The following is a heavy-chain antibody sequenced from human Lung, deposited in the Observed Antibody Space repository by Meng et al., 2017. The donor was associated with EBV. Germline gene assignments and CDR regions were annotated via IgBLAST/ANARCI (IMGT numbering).Heavy chain of an antibody. Sequence: QLEESVPGPVKPSQPLSPTCGVCGGSISSGCYSWRWIRQSAGKGLGWIGYIYHSGSTNYIPSLKRRVTISVDKSKNQFSLKLSSVTAADTAVYYCARGKLSGYRYFDYWGQGTLVTVSS. V-gene: IGHV4-30-2*06. CDR1: GGSISSGCYS. CDR3: ARGKLSGYRYFDY. CDR2: IYHSGST. D-gene: IGHD3-3*01. J-gene: IGHJ4*02.